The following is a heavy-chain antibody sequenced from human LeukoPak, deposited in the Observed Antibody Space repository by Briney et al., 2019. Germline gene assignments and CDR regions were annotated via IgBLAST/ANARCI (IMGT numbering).Heavy chain of an antibody. CDR1: GYSISSGYY. CDR2: IYHSGST. D-gene: IGHD1-14*01. CDR3: ALLTGGYMDV. J-gene: IGHJ6*03. V-gene: IGHV4-38-2*02. Sequence: SETLSLTCTVSGYSISSGYYWGWIRQPPGKGLEWIGSIYHSGSTYYNPSLKSRVTISVDTSKNQFSLKLSSVTAADTAVYYCALLTGGYMDVWGKGTTVTVSS.